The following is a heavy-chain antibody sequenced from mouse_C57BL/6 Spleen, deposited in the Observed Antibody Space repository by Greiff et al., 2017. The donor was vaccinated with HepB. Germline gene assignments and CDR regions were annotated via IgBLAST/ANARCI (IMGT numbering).Heavy chain of an antibody. CDR1: GFNIKDYY. CDR3: ARAPYYGTYFDY. J-gene: IGHJ2*01. V-gene: IGHV14-1*01. CDR2: IDPEDGDT. D-gene: IGHD1-1*01. Sequence: VQLQQSGAELVRPGASVKLSCTASGFNIKDYYMHWVKQRPEQGLEWIGRIDPEDGDTEYAPKFQGKATMTADTSSNTAYLQLSSLTSEDTAVYYCARAPYYGTYFDYWGQGTTLTVSS.